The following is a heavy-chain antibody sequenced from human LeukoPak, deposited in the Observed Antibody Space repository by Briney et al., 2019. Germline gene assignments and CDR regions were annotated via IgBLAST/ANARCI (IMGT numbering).Heavy chain of an antibody. D-gene: IGHD3-10*01. CDR3: AKENGFGELFDY. Sequence: SETLSLTCTVSGGSISSYYWSWLRQPPGKGPEWIGYIYYSGSTNYNPSLKSRVTLSVDTSKNQFSLKLSSVTAADTAVYYCAKENGFGELFDYWGQGTLVTVSS. CDR1: GGSISSYY. V-gene: IGHV4-59*01. J-gene: IGHJ4*02. CDR2: IYYSGST.